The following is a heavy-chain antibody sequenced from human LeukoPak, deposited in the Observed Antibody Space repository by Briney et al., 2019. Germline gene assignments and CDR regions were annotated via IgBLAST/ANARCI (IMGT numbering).Heavy chain of an antibody. D-gene: IGHD3-22*01. CDR1: GFTFSNYW. CDR3: VRSAFHAGSGNYYDY. J-gene: IGHJ4*02. Sequence: QPGGSLRLSCAASGFTFSNYWIRGARQAPGKGRVWVSRIDNAGSITTYADSVKGRFTISRDNAENTLYLQMNSLRVEDTAVYYCVRSAFHAGSGNYYDYWGQGTLVTVSS. CDR2: IDNAGSIT. V-gene: IGHV3-74*03.